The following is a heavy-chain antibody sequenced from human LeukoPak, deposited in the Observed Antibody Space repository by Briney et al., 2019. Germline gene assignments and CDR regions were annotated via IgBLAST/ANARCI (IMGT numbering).Heavy chain of an antibody. D-gene: IGHD3-22*01. J-gene: IGHJ6*02. V-gene: IGHV3-53*01. CDR1: GFTVSSYY. CDR3: AREAMIVVEGRYYYYGMDV. Sequence: GGSLRLSCAASGFTVSSYYMSWVRQAPGKGLEWVSVIYSGGSTYYADSVKGRFTISRDNSKNTLYLQMNSLRAEDTAVYYCAREAMIVVEGRYYYYGMDVWGQGTTVTVSS. CDR2: IYSGGST.